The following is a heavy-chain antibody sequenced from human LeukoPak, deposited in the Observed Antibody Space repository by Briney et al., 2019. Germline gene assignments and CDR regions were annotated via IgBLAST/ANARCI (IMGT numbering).Heavy chain of an antibody. CDR1: GFTFSSYA. CDR3: AKGNCSGGSCYLNDY. D-gene: IGHD2-15*01. J-gene: IGHJ4*02. CDR2: ISGSGGST. Sequence: VGSLRLSCAASGFTFSSYAMSWVRQAPGKGLEWVSAISGSGGSTYYADSVKGRFTISRDNSKNTLYLQMNSLRAEDTAVYYCAKGNCSGGSCYLNDYWGQGTLVTVSS. V-gene: IGHV3-23*01.